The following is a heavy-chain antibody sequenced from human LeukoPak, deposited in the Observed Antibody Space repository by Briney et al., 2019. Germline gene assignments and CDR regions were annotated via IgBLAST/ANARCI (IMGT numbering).Heavy chain of an antibody. D-gene: IGHD6-13*01. CDR2: INPSGGST. Sequence: ASVKVSCKASGYTFTSYYMHWVRQAPGQGLEWMGIINPSGGSTSYAQKFQGRVTMTRDTSTCTVYMELSSLRSEDTAVYYCARDPGYSSSWYGGGDYWGQGTLVTVSS. V-gene: IGHV1-46*01. CDR3: ARDPGYSSSWYGGGDY. J-gene: IGHJ4*02. CDR1: GYTFTSYY.